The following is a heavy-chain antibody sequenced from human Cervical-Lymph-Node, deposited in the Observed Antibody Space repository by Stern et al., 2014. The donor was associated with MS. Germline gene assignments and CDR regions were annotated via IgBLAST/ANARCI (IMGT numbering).Heavy chain of an antibody. Sequence: QVQLVQSGGGVVQPGRSLRLSCAASGFTFSSSGMPWVRQAPGQGLEWLAIIWFHGGNTYYADPVKGRFTISRDNSTHTQYLQMNSLRAEDTAVYYCAREGGNTAEYFQHWGQGTLVTVSS. CDR3: AREGGNTAEYFQH. J-gene: IGHJ1*01. CDR2: IWFHGGNT. D-gene: IGHD4-23*01. CDR1: GFTFSSSG. V-gene: IGHV3-33*01.